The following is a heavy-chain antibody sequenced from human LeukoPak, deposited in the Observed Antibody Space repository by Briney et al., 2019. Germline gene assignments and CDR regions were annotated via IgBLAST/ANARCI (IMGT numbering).Heavy chain of an antibody. CDR1: GNIITSYA. J-gene: IGHJ4*02. CDR2: INTSTGNP. D-gene: IGHD6-19*01. Sequence: GASVTVSFTASGNIITSYAMNWVRQAPGQGLEWMGWINTSTGNPTYAQGFTGRFVFSLDTSVRTAYLQISSLKAEDTAVYYCAAADTSFGYFDYWGQGTLVTVSS. V-gene: IGHV7-4-1*02. CDR3: AAADTSFGYFDY.